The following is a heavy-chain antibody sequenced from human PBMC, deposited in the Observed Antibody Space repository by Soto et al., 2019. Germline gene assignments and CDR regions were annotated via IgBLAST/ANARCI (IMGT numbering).Heavy chain of an antibody. J-gene: IGHJ4*02. CDR1: GFTFSNFG. V-gene: IGHV3-23*01. CDR3: VKDRTMAARNDDFDY. CDR2: IGVDGVTT. Sequence: EVQLLESGGDLVQPGGSLRLSCVASGFTFSNFGMSWVRQAPGQGLQWVSIIGVDGVTTYYADSVRGRFTISRDNSKNTLYLQINSLRAEDTAIYYCVKDRTMAARNDDFDYWGQGTLVTVSS. D-gene: IGHD6-19*01.